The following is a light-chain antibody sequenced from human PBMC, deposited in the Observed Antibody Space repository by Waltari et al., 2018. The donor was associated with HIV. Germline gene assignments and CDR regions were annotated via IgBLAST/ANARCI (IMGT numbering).Light chain of an antibody. CDR3: CSYAGSDTFVL. J-gene: IGLJ2*01. Sequence: QSALTQPRSVSGSPGQSVTISCTGTSSDVGGYDYVSWYQQHPGEAPKLIIYDVSKRPSGVPDRFSGSKSGNTASLTISGLQAEDEADYYCCSYAGSDTFVLFGGGTKVTFL. V-gene: IGLV2-11*01. CDR1: SSDVGGYDY. CDR2: DVS.